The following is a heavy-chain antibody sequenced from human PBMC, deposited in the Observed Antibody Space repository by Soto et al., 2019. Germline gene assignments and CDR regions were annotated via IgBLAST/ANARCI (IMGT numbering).Heavy chain of an antibody. D-gene: IGHD4-17*01. J-gene: IGHJ5*02. Sequence: QVQLGQSGAEVKKPGASVKVSCKASGSTFPSYDITWVRQATGQGLEWMGWMNTNSGNTGYAQKFQGRVTMNRNTSKSPAYMELISLRSEDTAVYYWARGRHYGDVWFDPWGQGTLVTVSS. V-gene: IGHV1-8*01. CDR3: ARGRHYGDVWFDP. CDR1: GSTFPSYD. CDR2: MNTNSGNT.